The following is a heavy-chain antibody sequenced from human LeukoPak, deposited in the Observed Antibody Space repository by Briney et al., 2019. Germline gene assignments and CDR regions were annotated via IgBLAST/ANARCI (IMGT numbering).Heavy chain of an antibody. CDR2: ISGSGGST. D-gene: IGHD6-13*01. J-gene: IGHJ4*02. Sequence: GGSLRLSCAASGFTFSSYAMSWVRQAPGKGLEWVSAISGSGGSTYYADSVKGRFTISRDNSKNTLYLQMNSLRAEDTAVYYCAKDRGSSSWYAKDYFDYWGQGTLVTVSS. CDR3: AKDRGSSSWYAKDYFDY. V-gene: IGHV3-23*01. CDR1: GFTFSSYA.